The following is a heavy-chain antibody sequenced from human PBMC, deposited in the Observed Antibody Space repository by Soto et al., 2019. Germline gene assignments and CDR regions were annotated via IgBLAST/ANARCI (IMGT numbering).Heavy chain of an antibody. Sequence: SETLSLTCAVYGGSFSGYYWSWIRQPPGKGLEWIGEINHSGSTNYNPSLKSRVTISVDTSKNQFSLKLSSLAAADTAVYYCARVAYCGGDCYRTYYYYYGMDVWGQGTRVTFSS. V-gene: IGHV4-34*01. CDR1: GGSFSGYY. CDR3: ARVAYCGGDCYRTYYYYYGMDV. CDR2: INHSGST. J-gene: IGHJ6*02. D-gene: IGHD2-21*02.